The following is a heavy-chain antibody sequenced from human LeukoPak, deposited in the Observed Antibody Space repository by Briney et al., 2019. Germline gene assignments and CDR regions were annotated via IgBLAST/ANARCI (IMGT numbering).Heavy chain of an antibody. CDR2: ISSSGSGGNT. Sequence: GGSLRLSCEASGVTLSSYAMSWARQAPGKGLEWVSGISSSGSGGNTYYADSVKGRFTISRDSSQNTLFLHMNSLRAEDTAIYYCAKDRTGGAFYWYFDLWGRAPLVTVPS. J-gene: IGHJ2*01. CDR3: AKDRTGGAFYWYFDL. V-gene: IGHV3-23*01. D-gene: IGHD1-26*01. CDR1: GVTLSSYA.